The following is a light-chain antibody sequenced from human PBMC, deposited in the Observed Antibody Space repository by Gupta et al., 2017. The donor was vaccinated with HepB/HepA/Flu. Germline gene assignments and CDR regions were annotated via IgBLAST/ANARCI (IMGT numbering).Light chain of an antibody. CDR3: RKYDSHRRT. Sequence: IQKHQYPSSLSASVGDRVTITCRASQGIKSDICWYQHKPGKAPKLLIFAASSLQTGVPSRFSGSSSGTDFSLTISSLQREDFATYCCRKYDSHRRTFGQGTRLEIK. J-gene: IGKJ5*01. V-gene: IGKV1-6*01. CDR1: QGIKSD. CDR2: AAS.